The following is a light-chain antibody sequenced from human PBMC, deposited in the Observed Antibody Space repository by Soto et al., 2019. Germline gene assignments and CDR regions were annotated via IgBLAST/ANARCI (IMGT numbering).Light chain of an antibody. CDR3: SAWDASLNGPV. Sequence: QSVLTQPPSASGTPGQRVTIFCSGSSSNIGRNPVNWYQQFPGTAPKLLIYSNSQRPSGVPDRFSGSESGTSASLAISGLQSEDEADYYCSAWDASLNGPVFGGGTKRTVL. CDR2: SNS. V-gene: IGLV1-44*01. J-gene: IGLJ2*01. CDR1: SSNIGRNP.